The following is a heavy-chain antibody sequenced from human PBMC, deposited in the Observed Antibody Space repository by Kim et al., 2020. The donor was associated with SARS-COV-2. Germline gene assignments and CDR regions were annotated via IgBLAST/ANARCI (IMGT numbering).Heavy chain of an antibody. V-gene: IGHV5-10-1*01. D-gene: IGHD3-10*01. CDR3: ARLKGWGYGSGSRSWFDP. Sequence: GESLKISCKGSGYSFTSYWISWVRQMPGKGLEWMGRIDPSDSYTNYSPSFQGHVTISADKSISTAYLQWSSLKASDTAMYYCARLKGWGYGSGSRSWFDPWGQGTLVTVSS. CDR2: IDPSDSYT. CDR1: GYSFTSYW. J-gene: IGHJ5*02.